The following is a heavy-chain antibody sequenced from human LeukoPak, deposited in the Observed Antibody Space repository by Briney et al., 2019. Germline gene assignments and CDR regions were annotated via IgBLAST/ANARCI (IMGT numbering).Heavy chain of an antibody. CDR3: EREVAVGIGAYNY. J-gene: IGHJ4*02. D-gene: IGHD6-13*01. CDR1: GFTFSSYY. Sequence: GGSLRLSCVASGFTFSSYYMSWVRQAPGKGLEWVAHIYPDGNDKFYVDSVKGRFPIPRDNAKNSLYLKVNRLRAEDTPLFYFEREVAVGIGAYNYWGQGTLVTVSS. V-gene: IGHV3-7*01. CDR2: IYPDGNDK.